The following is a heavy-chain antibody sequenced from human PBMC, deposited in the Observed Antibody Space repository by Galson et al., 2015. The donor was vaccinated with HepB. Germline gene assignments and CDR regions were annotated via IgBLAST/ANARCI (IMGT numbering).Heavy chain of an antibody. Sequence: SVKVSCKASGYTFTSYAMHWVRQAPGQRLEWMGWINAGNGNTKYSQKFQGRVTITRDTSASTAYMELSSLRSEDTAVYYCARTIAAAAQPPASDYWGQGTLVTVSS. CDR2: INAGNGNT. CDR3: ARTIAAAAQPPASDY. CDR1: GYTFTSYA. V-gene: IGHV1-3*01. J-gene: IGHJ4*02. D-gene: IGHD6-13*01.